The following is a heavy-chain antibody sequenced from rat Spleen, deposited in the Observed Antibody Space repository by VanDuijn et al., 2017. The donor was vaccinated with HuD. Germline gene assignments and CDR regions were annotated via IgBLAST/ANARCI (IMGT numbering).Heavy chain of an antibody. V-gene: IGHV5-25*01. Sequence: EVQLVESGGGLVQPGGSLKLSCAVSGFTFNSYDMAWVRQAPTKGLEWVASISPSGGFTYYRDSVKGRFTVSRDNAKSTLSLQMDSLRSEDTATYYCARRHYGYTDYLDYWGQGVMVTVSS. CDR1: GFTFNSYD. CDR3: ARRHYGYTDYLDY. J-gene: IGHJ2*01. CDR2: ISPSGGFT. D-gene: IGHD1-9*01.